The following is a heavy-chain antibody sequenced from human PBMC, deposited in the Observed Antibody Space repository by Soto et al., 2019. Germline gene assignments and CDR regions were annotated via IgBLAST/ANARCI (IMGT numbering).Heavy chain of an antibody. D-gene: IGHD6-19*01. Sequence: QVQLVESGGGVVQPGRSLRLSCAASGFTFSSYGMHWVRQAPGKGLEWVAVISYDGSNKYYADSVKGRFTISRDNSKNTLYLQMNSLRAEDTAVYYCAKGYSSGWLYYVDYWGQGTLVTVSS. CDR2: ISYDGSNK. J-gene: IGHJ4*02. V-gene: IGHV3-30*18. CDR3: AKGYSSGWLYYVDY. CDR1: GFTFSSYG.